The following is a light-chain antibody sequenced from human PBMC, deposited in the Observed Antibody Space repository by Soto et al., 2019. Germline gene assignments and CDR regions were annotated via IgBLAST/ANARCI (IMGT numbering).Light chain of an antibody. V-gene: IGKV1-9*01. J-gene: IGKJ4*01. Sequence: DIQLTQSPSFLSASLGDRVTITCRASQDISNYLAWYQQKPGKAPKFLIYATSTLQSGVPSRFSGSGSGTDFTLTISSLQPEDFATYYCQQANSFPLTFGGGTKVDIK. CDR2: ATS. CDR3: QQANSFPLT. CDR1: QDISNY.